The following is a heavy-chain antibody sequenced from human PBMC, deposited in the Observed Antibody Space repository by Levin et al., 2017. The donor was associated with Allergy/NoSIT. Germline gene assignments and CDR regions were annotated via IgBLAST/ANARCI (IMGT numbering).Heavy chain of an antibody. CDR3: ARVFGGSGSYTPHYGMDV. CDR2: IWYDGSNK. J-gene: IGHJ6*02. CDR1: GFTFSSYG. V-gene: IGHV3-33*01. Sequence: GESLKISCAASGFTFSSYGMHWVRQAPGKGLEWVAVIWYDGSNKYYADSVKGRFTISRDNSKNTLYLQMNSLRAEDTAVYYCARVFGGSGSYTPHYGMDVWGQGTTVTVSS. D-gene: IGHD3-10*01.